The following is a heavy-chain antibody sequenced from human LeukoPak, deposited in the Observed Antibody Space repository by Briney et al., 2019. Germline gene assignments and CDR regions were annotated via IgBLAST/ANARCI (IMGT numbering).Heavy chain of an antibody. D-gene: IGHD3-22*01. V-gene: IGHV3-9*01. CDR3: TKGPGYDSSGYYSS. Sequence: PGGSLRLSCAASGFIFDDYAMHWVRQAPGKGLEWVSGISWNSGSVGYADSVKGRFTISRDNAKKSLYLQMNSLRAEDTALCYCTKGPGYDSSGYYSSWGQGTLVTVSS. CDR2: ISWNSGSV. J-gene: IGHJ4*02. CDR1: GFIFDDYA.